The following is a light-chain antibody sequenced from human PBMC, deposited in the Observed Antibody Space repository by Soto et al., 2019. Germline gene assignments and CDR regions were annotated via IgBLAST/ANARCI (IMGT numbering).Light chain of an antibody. CDR2: DVS. J-gene: IGLJ1*01. CDR1: SSDVGGYNY. Sequence: QSALTQPASVSGSPGQSITISCTGTSSDVGGYNYVSWYQHPPGKAPKLIIYDVSNRPSGVSYRFSGSKSGNPASLTISGLQPEDEADYYCSSYTTSNTRQIVFGTGTKLTVL. V-gene: IGLV2-14*03. CDR3: SSYTTSNTRQIV.